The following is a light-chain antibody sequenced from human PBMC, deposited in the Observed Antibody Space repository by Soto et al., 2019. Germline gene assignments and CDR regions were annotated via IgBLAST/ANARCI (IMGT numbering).Light chain of an antibody. CDR1: QGLVHGDGNTY. CDR3: MQGTHWPKT. CDR2: DVS. J-gene: IGKJ1*01. Sequence: DVVMTQSPLSLPVSLGQPASISCRSSQGLVHGDGNTYLNWFQQRPSQSPRRLIYDVSNRDSGVPDRFSGSGSGTEFTLKISRVEAEDVGVYFCMQGTHWPKTFGQGTKVEIK. V-gene: IGKV2-30*02.